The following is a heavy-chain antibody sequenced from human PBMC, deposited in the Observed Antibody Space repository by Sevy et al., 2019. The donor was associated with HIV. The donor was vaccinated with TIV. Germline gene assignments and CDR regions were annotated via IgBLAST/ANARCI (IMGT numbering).Heavy chain of an antibody. CDR3: GRGVGYKGGYGP. CDR2: IYPDDSAT. V-gene: IGHV5-51*01. D-gene: IGHD3-16*01. J-gene: IGHJ5*02. CDR1: GYNFTTYW. Sequence: GESLKISCKGSGYNFTTYWIVWVRQMPGKGLEWMGTIYPDDSATRYSPSFQGQVTISADKSISTAYLQWSSLKASDTAMDYWGRGVGYKGGYGPWGQGILVTVSS.